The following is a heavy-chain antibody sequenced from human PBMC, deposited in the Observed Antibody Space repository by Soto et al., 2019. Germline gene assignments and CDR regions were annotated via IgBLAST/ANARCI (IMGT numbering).Heavy chain of an antibody. CDR1: GFTFTSYW. Sequence: PGGSLRLSCVASGFTFTSYWMSWVRQAPGKGLEWVANVKQDGSVTYYVDSVRGRFIISRDNAKNSVYLQMSSLTAEDTAVYYCASYRDCGGDCQIYYYGMDVWGQGTTVTVSS. D-gene: IGHD2-21*02. CDR2: VKQDGSVT. V-gene: IGHV3-7*01. J-gene: IGHJ6*02. CDR3: ASYRDCGGDCQIYYYGMDV.